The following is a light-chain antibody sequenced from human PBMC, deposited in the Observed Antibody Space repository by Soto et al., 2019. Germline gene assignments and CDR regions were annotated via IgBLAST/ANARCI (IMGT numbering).Light chain of an antibody. CDR2: DAS. V-gene: IGKV3-11*01. J-gene: IGKJ5*01. CDR1: QSVSRY. CDR3: QQRSNWPPIT. Sequence: EIVVPQSPGTLSLSPGERATLSCRASQSVSRYLAWYQQKPGQAPRLLIYDASNRATGIPARFSGSGSGTDFTLTTSSLEPEDFAVYYCQQRSNWPPITFGQGTRLEIK.